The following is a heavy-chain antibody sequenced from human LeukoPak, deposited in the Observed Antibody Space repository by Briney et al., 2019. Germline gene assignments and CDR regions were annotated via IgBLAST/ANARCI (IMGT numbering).Heavy chain of an antibody. Sequence: GGSLRLSCAASGFTFSSYVMSWVRQAPGKGLEWVSAISGSGGSTYYADSVEGRFTISRDNSKNTLYLQMNSLGADDTAVYYCAKGNWRYFDYWGQGTLVTVSS. CDR1: GFTFSSYV. J-gene: IGHJ4*02. CDR3: AKGNWRYFDY. V-gene: IGHV3-23*01. D-gene: IGHD1-1*01. CDR2: ISGSGGST.